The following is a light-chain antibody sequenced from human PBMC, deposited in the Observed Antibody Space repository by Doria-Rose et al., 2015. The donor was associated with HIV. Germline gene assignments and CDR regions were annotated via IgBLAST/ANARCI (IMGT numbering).Light chain of an antibody. CDR3: QQSSSSPPYT. J-gene: IGKJ2*01. V-gene: IGKV1-39*01. Sequence: ITCRASQSISSYLNWYQQKLGKAPKLLIFAASNLQSGVPSRFSGSGSGTDFTLTINSLLPEDFATYYCQQSSSSPPYTFGQGTKLEIK. CDR2: AAS. CDR1: QSISSY.